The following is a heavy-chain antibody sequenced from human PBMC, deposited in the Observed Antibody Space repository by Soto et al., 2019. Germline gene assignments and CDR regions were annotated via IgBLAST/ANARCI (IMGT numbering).Heavy chain of an antibody. V-gene: IGHV4-59*01. D-gene: IGHD6-13*01. J-gene: IGHJ5*02. CDR2: IYYSGST. Sequence: SETLSLTCTVSGGSISSYYWSWIRQPPGKGLEWIGYIYYSGSTNYNPSLKSRVTISVDTSKNQFSLKLSSVTAADTAVYYCARVVIAAAGTVWFDPWGQGTLVTVSS. CDR3: ARVVIAAAGTVWFDP. CDR1: GGSISSYY.